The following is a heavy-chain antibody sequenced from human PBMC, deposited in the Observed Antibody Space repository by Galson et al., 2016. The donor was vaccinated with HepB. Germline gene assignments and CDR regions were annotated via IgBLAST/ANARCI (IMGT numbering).Heavy chain of an antibody. D-gene: IGHD5-18*01. V-gene: IGHV4-4*02. CDR3: ASYLIQSWAGSDAFDT. Sequence: SLRLSCAASGITFSTHTLNWVRQPPGKGLEWIGELFHRGDNNYNPSLRGRVTISVDKSKNHVSLKLISVTAADTAIYYCASYLIQSWAGSDAFDTWGQGTMVTVSS. J-gene: IGHJ3*02. CDR2: LFHRGDN. CDR1: GITFSTHTL.